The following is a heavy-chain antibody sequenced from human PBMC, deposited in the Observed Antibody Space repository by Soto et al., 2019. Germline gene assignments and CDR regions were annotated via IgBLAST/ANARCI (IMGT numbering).Heavy chain of an antibody. J-gene: IGHJ6*02. CDR3: ARISSSYGHYYYGMDV. D-gene: IGHD5-18*01. CDR2: INHSGST. CDR1: GGSFSGYY. Sequence: SETLSLTCAVYGGSFSGYYWSWIRQPPGKGLEWIGEINHSGSTNYNPSLKSRVTISVDTSKNQFSLKLSSVTAADTAVYYCARISSSYGHYYYGMDVWGQGTTVTVSS. V-gene: IGHV4-34*01.